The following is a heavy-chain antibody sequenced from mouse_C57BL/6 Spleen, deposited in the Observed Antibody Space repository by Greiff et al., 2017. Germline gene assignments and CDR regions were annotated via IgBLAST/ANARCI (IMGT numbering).Heavy chain of an antibody. CDR3: ARQKLGNYFVY. CDR1: GFTFSSYG. J-gene: IGHJ2*01. V-gene: IGHV5-6*01. D-gene: IGHD4-1*01. CDR2: ISSGGSYT. Sequence: EVMLVESGGDLVKPGGSLKLSCAASGFTFSSYGMSWVRQTPDKRLEWVATISSGGSYTYYPDSVKGRFTISRDNAKNTLYLQMSSLKSEDTAMYYSARQKLGNYFVYWGQGTTLTVSS.